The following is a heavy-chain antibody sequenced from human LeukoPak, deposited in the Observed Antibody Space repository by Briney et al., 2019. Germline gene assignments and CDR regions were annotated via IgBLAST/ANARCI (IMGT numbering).Heavy chain of an antibody. CDR3: AREAYYYDSSGYYGAFDI. D-gene: IGHD3-22*01. CDR2: ISSSGGST. Sequence: GGSLRLSCAASGFTFSSYGMSWVRQAPGKGLEWVSAISSSGGSTYYADSVKGRFTISRDNAKNSLYLQMNSLRAEDTAVYYCAREAYYYDSSGYYGAFDIWGQGTMVTVSS. J-gene: IGHJ3*02. CDR1: GFTFSSYG. V-gene: IGHV3-23*01.